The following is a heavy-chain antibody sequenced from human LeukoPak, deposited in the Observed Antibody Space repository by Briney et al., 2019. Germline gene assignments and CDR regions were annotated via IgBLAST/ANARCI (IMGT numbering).Heavy chain of an antibody. CDR1: GYTFTSYD. CDR2: MNPNSGNT. D-gene: IGHD2-15*01. CDR3: ARDGRSYCSGASCYAGCNY. J-gene: IGHJ4*02. Sequence: ASVKVSCKASGYTFTSYDINWVRQATGQGLEWMGWMNPNSGNTGYAQKFQGRVTMTRNTSISTAYMELSSLRSEDTAVYYCARDGRSYCSGASCYAGCNYWGQGTLVTVSS. V-gene: IGHV1-8*01.